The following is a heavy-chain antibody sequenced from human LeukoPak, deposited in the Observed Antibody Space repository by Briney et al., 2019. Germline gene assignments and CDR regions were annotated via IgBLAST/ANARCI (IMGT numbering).Heavy chain of an antibody. D-gene: IGHD1-26*01. CDR2: IIPIFGTA. Sequence: SVKVSCKASGGTFSSYAISWVRQAPGQGLEWMGGIIPIFGTANYAQKFQGRVTITADKSTSTAYMEVNSLKSEDTAVYYCAGDQKVGATPYFGMDVWGRGTTVTVSS. J-gene: IGHJ6*02. CDR3: AGDQKVGATPYFGMDV. V-gene: IGHV1-69*06. CDR1: GGTFSSYA.